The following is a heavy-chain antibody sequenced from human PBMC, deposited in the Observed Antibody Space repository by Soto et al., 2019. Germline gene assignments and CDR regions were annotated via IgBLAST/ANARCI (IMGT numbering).Heavy chain of an antibody. CDR2: INPNSGGT. CDR1: GYTFTGYY. V-gene: IGHV1-2*04. Sequence: ASVKVSCKASGYTFTGYYMHWVRQAPGQGLEWMGWINPNSGGTNYAQKFQGWVTMTRDTSISTAYMELSRLRSDDTAVYYCATKYYYDSSGYYLGYWGQGTLVTVSS. D-gene: IGHD3-22*01. CDR3: ATKYYYDSSGYYLGY. J-gene: IGHJ4*02.